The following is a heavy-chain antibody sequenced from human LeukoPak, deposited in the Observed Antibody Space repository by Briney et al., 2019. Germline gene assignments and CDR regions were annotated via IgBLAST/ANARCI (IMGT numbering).Heavy chain of an antibody. Sequence: GGSLRLSCAASGFTFSSYSMNWVSTAPGKGLEWVSYISSSGSTIYYADSLKGRFTISRDNANNSLYLQMNSLRAEDTAVYYCARATGDGRHAFDIWGQGTIVTVSS. CDR3: ARATGDGRHAFDI. V-gene: IGHV3-48*04. J-gene: IGHJ3*02. CDR2: ISSSGSTI. CDR1: GFTFSSYS. D-gene: IGHD7-27*01.